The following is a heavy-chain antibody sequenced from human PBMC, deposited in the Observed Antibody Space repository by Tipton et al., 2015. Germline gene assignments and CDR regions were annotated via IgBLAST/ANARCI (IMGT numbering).Heavy chain of an antibody. CDR1: GGSFSGYY. V-gene: IGHV4-34*01. CDR2: INHSGST. D-gene: IGHD1-1*01. CDR3: ARQIQGYTYSPTGWFDP. Sequence: TLSLTCAVYGGSFSGYYWSWIRQPPGKGLEWIGEINHSGSTNYSPSLKSRVTMSVDTSKNHFSLRMMSVTAADTAVYYCARQIQGYTYSPTGWFDPWGQGTLVTISA. J-gene: IGHJ5*02.